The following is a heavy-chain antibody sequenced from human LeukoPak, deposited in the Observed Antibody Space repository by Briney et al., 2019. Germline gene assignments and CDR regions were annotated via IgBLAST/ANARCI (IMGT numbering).Heavy chain of an antibody. D-gene: IGHD3-9*01. J-gene: IGHJ3*02. V-gene: IGHV5-51*01. CDR1: GYSFTSYW. CDR3: ARHRYFDCFGPRDAFDI. Sequence: KPGEALKISCKGSGYSFTSYWIGWVRQMPGKGLEWMGIIYPGDSDTRYSPSFQGQVTISADKSISTAYLQWSSLKASDTAMYYCARHRYFDCFGPRDAFDIWGQGTMVTVSS. CDR2: IYPGDSDT.